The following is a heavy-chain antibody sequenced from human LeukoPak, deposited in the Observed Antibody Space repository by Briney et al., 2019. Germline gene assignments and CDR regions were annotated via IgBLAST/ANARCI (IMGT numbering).Heavy chain of an antibody. CDR1: DYSISSGYY. Sequence: PSETLSLTCAVSDYSISSGYYWGWIRQPPGKGREWIASINHSGNTFYNPSLKSRVTISVDTSKNQFSPKLSSVTAADTALYYCARRYYDSSGYSFDYWGQGTRVTVSS. CDR2: INHSGNT. D-gene: IGHD3-22*01. CDR3: ARRYYDSSGYSFDY. V-gene: IGHV4-38-2*01. J-gene: IGHJ4*02.